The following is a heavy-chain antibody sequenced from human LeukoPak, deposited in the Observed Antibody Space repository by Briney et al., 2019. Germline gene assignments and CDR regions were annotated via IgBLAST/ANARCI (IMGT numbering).Heavy chain of an antibody. Sequence: PGGSLRLSCAASGFTFDDYAMHWVRQAPGKGLEWASGISWNSGSIGYADSVKGRFTISRDNAKNSLYLQMNSLRAEDTALYYCAKGGGYSGFRSDFDYWGQGTLVTVSS. J-gene: IGHJ4*02. CDR3: AKGGGYSGFRSDFDY. V-gene: IGHV3-9*01. CDR2: ISWNSGSI. CDR1: GFTFDDYA. D-gene: IGHD5-12*01.